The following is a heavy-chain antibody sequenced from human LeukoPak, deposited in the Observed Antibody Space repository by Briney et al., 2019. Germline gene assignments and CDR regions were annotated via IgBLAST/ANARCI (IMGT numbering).Heavy chain of an antibody. J-gene: IGHJ4*02. V-gene: IGHV3-23*01. CDR2: ISGRGGSV. Sequence: PGGSLLLSCVASGFTFSSHVMSWGRPAPGKGLEWVSGISGRGGSVYYADSVKGRFTISRYNSKNTLYLQMNSLRDEDTAVYYCAKDTQYEAVAATSFDYWGQGSLVTVSS. CDR3: AKDTQYEAVAATSFDY. CDR1: GFTFSSHV. D-gene: IGHD6-19*01.